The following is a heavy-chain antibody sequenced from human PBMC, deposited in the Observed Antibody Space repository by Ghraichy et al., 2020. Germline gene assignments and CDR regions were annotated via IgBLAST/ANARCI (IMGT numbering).Heavy chain of an antibody. CDR2: IKQDGSEK. CDR3: ARDKLVITLGYWFDP. D-gene: IGHD3-9*01. Sequence: GGSLRLSCAASGFTFSSYWMSWVRQAPGKGLEWVANIKQDGSEKYYVDSVKGRFTISRDNAKNSLYLQMNSLRAEDTAVYYCARDKLVITLGYWFDPWGQGTLVTVSS. CDR1: GFTFSSYW. J-gene: IGHJ5*02. V-gene: IGHV3-7*01.